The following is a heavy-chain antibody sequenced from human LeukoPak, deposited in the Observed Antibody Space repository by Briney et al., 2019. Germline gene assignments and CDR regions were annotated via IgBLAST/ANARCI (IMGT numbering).Heavy chain of an antibody. V-gene: IGHV4-38-2*02. CDR3: ARDSRYGGYDWDYYYYMDV. CDR2: IFHSGST. D-gene: IGHD5-12*01. Sequence: SETLSLTCTVSGYSIRDGYFWGWIRQPPGKGLEWIGNIFHSGSTNYNPSLKSRVTMSVDTSKNQFSLKLSSVTAADTAVYYCARDSRYGGYDWDYYYYMDVWGKGTTVTVSS. J-gene: IGHJ6*03. CDR1: GYSIRDGYF.